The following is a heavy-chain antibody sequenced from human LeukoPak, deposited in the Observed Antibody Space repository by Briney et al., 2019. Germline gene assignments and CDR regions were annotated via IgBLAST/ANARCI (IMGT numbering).Heavy chain of an antibody. Sequence: PSETLSLTCAVYGGSFSGYDWSWIRQPPGKGLEWIGEINHSGSTNYNPSLKSRVTISVDTSKYQFSLKLGSVTAADTAVYYCATISYGSDGMDVWGQGTTVIVSS. J-gene: IGHJ6*02. D-gene: IGHD3-10*01. CDR1: GGSFSGYD. CDR3: ATISYGSDGMDV. V-gene: IGHV4-34*01. CDR2: INHSGST.